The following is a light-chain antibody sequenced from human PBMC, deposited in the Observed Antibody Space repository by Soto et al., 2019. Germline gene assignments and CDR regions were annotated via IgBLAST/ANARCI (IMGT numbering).Light chain of an antibody. CDR1: SGHTKYD. V-gene: IGLV4-69*01. J-gene: IGLJ3*02. Sequence: QSVLTQSPSASASLGASVKLTCTLSSGHTKYDIAWHQQQPEKCPRFLMKVNSDGRRFKGDGIPDRFSGSSSGAERYLSISSLQSEDEADYYCQACGTGTLRVFGGGTKLTVL. CDR2: VNSDGRR. CDR3: QACGTGTLRV.